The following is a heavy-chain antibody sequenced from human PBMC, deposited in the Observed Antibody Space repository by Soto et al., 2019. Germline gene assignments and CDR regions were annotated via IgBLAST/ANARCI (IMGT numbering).Heavy chain of an antibody. J-gene: IGHJ4*02. CDR3: ARRDLVRGVTLGRIAY. CDR1: GGSISSSRYY. D-gene: IGHD3-10*01. Sequence: SETLSLTCTVSGGSISSSRYYWGWIRQPPGKGLEWIGGIYYSGSTYYNPSLKSRVTISVDTSKNQFSLKLSSVTAADTAVYYCARRDLVRGVTLGRIAYWGQGTLVTVSS. V-gene: IGHV4-39*01. CDR2: IYYSGST.